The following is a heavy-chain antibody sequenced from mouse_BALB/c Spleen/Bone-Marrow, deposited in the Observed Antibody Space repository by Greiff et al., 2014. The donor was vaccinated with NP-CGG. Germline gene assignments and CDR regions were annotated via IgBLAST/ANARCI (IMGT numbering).Heavy chain of an antibody. J-gene: IGHJ4*01. Sequence: VQLQQSGGGFVKPGGSLKLSCAASGFTFSDFYMFWFRQTPEKSLEWVATISNGGTYTYYPDSVKGRFTISRDNAKNNLHLQMSSLKSEDTAMYYCARSGERYGAMDYWGQGTSVTVTS. CDR1: GFTFSDFY. V-gene: IGHV5-4*02. CDR3: ARSGERYGAMDY. D-gene: IGHD1-1*02. CDR2: ISNGGTYT.